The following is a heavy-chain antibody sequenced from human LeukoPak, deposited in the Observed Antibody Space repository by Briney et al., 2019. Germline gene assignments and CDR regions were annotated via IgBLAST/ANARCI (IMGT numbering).Heavy chain of an antibody. CDR2: IYIDGIT. Sequence: SETLSLTCTVSGGSIRTDGSYWAWIRQPPGKGLEWIGSIYIDGITHYNSSLQSRVTLSIDTSKNHFSLRLTSVTAADTAVFYCARLFTCAWGYRYGKDVWGQGTAVTVPS. J-gene: IGHJ6*02. D-gene: IGHD3-16*01. V-gene: IGHV4-39*02. CDR1: GGSIRTDGSY. CDR3: ARLFTCAWGYRYGKDV.